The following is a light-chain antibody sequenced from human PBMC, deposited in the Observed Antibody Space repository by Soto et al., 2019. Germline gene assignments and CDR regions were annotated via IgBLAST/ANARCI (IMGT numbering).Light chain of an antibody. V-gene: IGLV2-14*01. Sequence: QSALTQPASVSGSPGQSITISCTGTSSDVGGYNYVSWYQQHPGKAPKLMIYEVSNRPSGVSNRFSGSKSGNTASLTISGLLAEDEADYYCSSYTSRCTLREVFGGGTKLTVL. CDR1: SSDVGGYNY. J-gene: IGLJ2*01. CDR3: SSYTSRCTLREV. CDR2: EVS.